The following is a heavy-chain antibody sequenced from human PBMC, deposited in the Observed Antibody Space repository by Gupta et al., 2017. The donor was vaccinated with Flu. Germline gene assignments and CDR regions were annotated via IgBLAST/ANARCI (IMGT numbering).Heavy chain of an antibody. CDR3: ATHLAGSYGGK. V-gene: IGHV3-9*01. CDR2: ISWNSGSI. Sequence: EVQLVESGGGLVQPGRSLRLSCAASGFTFDDSAMHWVRQAPGKGLEWVSGISWNSGSIGYADSVKGRFTISRDNAKNSLYLQMNSLRAEDTALYYCATHLAGSYGGKWGQGTLVTVSS. CDR1: GFTFDDSA. J-gene: IGHJ4*02. D-gene: IGHD1-26*01.